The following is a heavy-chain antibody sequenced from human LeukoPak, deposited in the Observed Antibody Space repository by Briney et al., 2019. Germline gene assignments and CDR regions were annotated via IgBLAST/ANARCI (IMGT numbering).Heavy chain of an antibody. CDR3: AKGTYYDFWSGPGH. J-gene: IGHJ4*02. D-gene: IGHD3-3*01. CDR2: ISGSGGST. V-gene: IGHV3-23*01. CDR1: GFTFSSYA. Sequence: GGSLRLSCAASGFTFSSYAMSWVRQAPGKGLEWVSAISGSGGSTYYADSVKGRFTISRDNSKNTLYLQMNSLRAEDTAVYYRAKGTYYDFWSGPGHWGQGTLVTVSS.